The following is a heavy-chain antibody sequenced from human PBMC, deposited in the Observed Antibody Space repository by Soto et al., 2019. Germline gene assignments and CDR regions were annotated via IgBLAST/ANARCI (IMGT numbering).Heavy chain of an antibody. J-gene: IGHJ3*02. V-gene: IGHV3-23*01. Sequence: EVQVLESGGGLVQPGGSLRLSCEGSEFTVSGHAMTWIRQAPGKGPEWVSTITADGGTYYADSVKGRFAMSRDTSGNTLYLQMNSLGAEDTAAYYCAPHVSCSGGSCQYDAFAIRGQGTMVTVSS. D-gene: IGHD2-15*01. CDR3: APHVSCSGGSCQYDAFAI. CDR1: EFTVSGHA. CDR2: ITADGGT.